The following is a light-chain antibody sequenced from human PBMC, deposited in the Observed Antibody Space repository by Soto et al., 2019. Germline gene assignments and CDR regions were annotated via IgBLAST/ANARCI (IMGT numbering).Light chain of an antibody. J-gene: IGKJ1*01. CDR1: QSINSA. CDR2: GAS. CDR3: QQYHYWWT. V-gene: IGKV3-15*01. Sequence: EIVMTQSPATLSVSPGERATLSCRASQSINSALAWYQQKPDQAPRLLIYGASTRATAIADRFSASGSGTEFTLTISSLQSEDFAVYYCQQYHYWWTFGQGTKVEIK.